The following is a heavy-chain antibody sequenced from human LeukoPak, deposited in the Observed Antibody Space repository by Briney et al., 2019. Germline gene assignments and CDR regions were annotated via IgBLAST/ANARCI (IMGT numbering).Heavy chain of an antibody. CDR2: ISAYNGNT. V-gene: IGHV1-18*01. Sequence: ASVKVSCKASGYTFTSYGISWVRQAPGQGLEWMGWISAYNGNTNYAQKLQGRVTMTTDTSTSTAYMELRSLRSDDTAVYYCAISANGYYYDSSGYYLFWGQGTLVTVSS. D-gene: IGHD3-22*01. CDR1: GYTFTSYG. J-gene: IGHJ4*02. CDR3: AISANGYYYDSSGYYLF.